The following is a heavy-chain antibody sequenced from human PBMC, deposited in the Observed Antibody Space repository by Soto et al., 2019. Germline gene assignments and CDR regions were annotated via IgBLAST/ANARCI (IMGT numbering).Heavy chain of an antibody. J-gene: IGHJ6*02. CDR1: GFTFSSYA. Sequence: QVQLVESGGGVVQPGRSLRLSCAASGFTFSSYAMHWVRQAPGKGLEWVAVMSYDGSNKYYTDSVKGRFTISRDNSKNTVYLQMNSLRAEGTAVYYCARGDPYGMDVWGQGTTVTVSS. CDR2: MSYDGSNK. V-gene: IGHV3-30-3*01. CDR3: ARGDPYGMDV.